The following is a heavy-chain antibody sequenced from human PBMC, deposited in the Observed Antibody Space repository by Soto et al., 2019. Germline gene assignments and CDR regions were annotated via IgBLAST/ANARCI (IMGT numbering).Heavy chain of an antibody. J-gene: IGHJ5*02. D-gene: IGHD6-13*01. Sequence: AASVKVSCKASGYTFTSYGISWVRQAPGQGLEWMGWISAYNGNTNYAQKLQGRVTMTTDTSTSTAYMELRSLRSDDTAVYYCARDAEEQLVLGWFDPWGQGTLVTVSS. V-gene: IGHV1-18*01. CDR2: ISAYNGNT. CDR1: GYTFTSYG. CDR3: ARDAEEQLVLGWFDP.